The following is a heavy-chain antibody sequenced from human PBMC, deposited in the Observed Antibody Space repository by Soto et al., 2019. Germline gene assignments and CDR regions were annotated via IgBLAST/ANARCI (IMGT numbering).Heavy chain of an antibody. CDR3: ARDQRHNAY. Sequence: GGSLRLSCAASGFTFSSFEMNWVRQAPGKGLEWVSYISNRGGAIYYADSVKGRFTISRDNSKNSLYLQMNSLRAEDTAVYYCARDQRHNAYWGQGTLVTVS. V-gene: IGHV3-48*03. CDR2: ISNRGGAI. J-gene: IGHJ4*02. CDR1: GFTFSSFE.